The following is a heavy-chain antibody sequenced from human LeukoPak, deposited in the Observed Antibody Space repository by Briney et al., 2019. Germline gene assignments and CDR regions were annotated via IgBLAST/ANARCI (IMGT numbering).Heavy chain of an antibody. CDR1: GYTFTSYA. V-gene: IGHV1-3*03. Sequence: ASVKVSCKASGYTFTSYAMHWMRQAPGQRLEWMGWINAGNGNTKYSQEFQGRVTITRDTSASTTYMELSSLRSEDMAVYYCARGGGYDSPVDYWGQGTLVTVSS. CDR2: INAGNGNT. CDR3: ARGGGYDSPVDY. J-gene: IGHJ4*02. D-gene: IGHD5-12*01.